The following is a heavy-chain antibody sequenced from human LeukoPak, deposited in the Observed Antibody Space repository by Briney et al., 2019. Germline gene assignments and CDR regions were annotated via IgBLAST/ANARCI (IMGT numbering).Heavy chain of an antibody. Sequence: GGSLRLSCAASGFNFGDSVMNWVRQAPGKGLEWVADIKADGSETHYVDPLKGRFTISRDNANNLLYLQMDSLRVEDTAVYYCARGEPTSSFRPFDYWGQGILVTVSS. J-gene: IGHJ4*02. V-gene: IGHV3-7*03. CDR3: ARGEPTSSFRPFDY. D-gene: IGHD1-26*01. CDR2: IKADGSET. CDR1: GFNFGDSV.